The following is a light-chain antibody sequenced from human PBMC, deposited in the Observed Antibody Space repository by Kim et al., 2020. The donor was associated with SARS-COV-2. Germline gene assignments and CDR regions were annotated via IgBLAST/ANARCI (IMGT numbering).Light chain of an antibody. J-gene: IGLJ3*02. CDR2: YDS. CDR3: QVWDSSSDHRV. Sequence: PGKTARITCGGNNIGSKSVHWYQQKPGQAPVLVIYYDSDRPSGIPERFSGSNSGNTATLTISRVEAGDEADYYCQVWDSSSDHRVFGGGTQLTVL. CDR1: NIGSKS. V-gene: IGLV3-21*04.